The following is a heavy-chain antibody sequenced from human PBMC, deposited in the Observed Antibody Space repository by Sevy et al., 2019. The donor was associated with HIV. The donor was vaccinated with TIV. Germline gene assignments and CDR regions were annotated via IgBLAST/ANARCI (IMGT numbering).Heavy chain of an antibody. D-gene: IGHD6-13*01. CDR2: ISGSGGST. V-gene: IGHV3-23*01. Sequence: GGSLRLSCAASGFTFSSYAMSWVRQAPGKGLEWVSAISGSGGSTYYADSVKGRFTISRDNSKNTLYLQMNSLRAEDTAVHYCAKDTDSSSWTFFDYWGQGTLVTVSS. CDR3: AKDTDSSSWTFFDY. CDR1: GFTFSSYA. J-gene: IGHJ4*02.